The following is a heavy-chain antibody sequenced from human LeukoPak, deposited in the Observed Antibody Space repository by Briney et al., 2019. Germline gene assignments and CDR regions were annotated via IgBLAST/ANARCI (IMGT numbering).Heavy chain of an antibody. CDR1: GYTFTTYG. J-gene: IGHJ4*02. CDR2: ISGYNGNT. CDR3: AREMKYGEYATDY. D-gene: IGHD4-17*01. V-gene: IGHV1-18*01. Sequence: ASVKVSCKASGYTFTTYGITWVRQAPGQGLEGMGWISGYNGNTKHAQKFQGRVIMTTDTSTSTAYMELRSLRSDDTAVYYCAREMKYGEYATDYWGQGTLVTVSS.